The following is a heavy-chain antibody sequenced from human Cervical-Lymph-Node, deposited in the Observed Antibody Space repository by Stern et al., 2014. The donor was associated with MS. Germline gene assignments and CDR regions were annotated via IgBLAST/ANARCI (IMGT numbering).Heavy chain of an antibody. CDR2: IYYSGST. V-gene: IGHV4-39*01. J-gene: IGHJ5*02. CDR1: GGSISSSSYY. Sequence: MQLVESGPGLVKPSETLSLTCTVSGGSISSSSYYWGWIRQPPGKGLEGSGGIYYSGSTYYNPSLKNLVTVSVDTSKNQSYLKLSSVTAADTAVYYCARWAYSSGWYNWFDPWGQGTLVTVSS. D-gene: IGHD3-22*01. CDR3: ARWAYSSGWYNWFDP.